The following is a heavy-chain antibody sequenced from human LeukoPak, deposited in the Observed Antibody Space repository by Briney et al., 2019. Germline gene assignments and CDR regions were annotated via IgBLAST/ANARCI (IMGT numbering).Heavy chain of an antibody. J-gene: IGHJ4*02. D-gene: IGHD6-19*01. V-gene: IGHV4-39*01. Sequence: SETLSLTCTVSGGSISTSSYYWGWIRQPPGTGLERIGNIYYSGSTYYNPSLKSRVTISIDTSKNQFSLKLSSVTAADTAVYYCARQRYSSRSLDYWGQGTLVTVSS. CDR3: ARQRYSSRSLDY. CDR1: GGSISTSSYY. CDR2: IYYSGST.